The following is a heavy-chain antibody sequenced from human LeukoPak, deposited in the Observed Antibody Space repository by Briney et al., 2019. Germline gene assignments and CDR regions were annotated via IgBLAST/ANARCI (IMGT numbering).Heavy chain of an antibody. CDR1: GFIFNNYA. V-gene: IGHV3-9*01. D-gene: IGHD6-13*01. J-gene: IGHJ5*02. Sequence: SLRLSCAGSGFIFNNYAMHWVRQPPGKGLEWVSGISWNSGSIDYADSVKGRFTISRDNAKNSLYLQMNSLRAEDTAVYYCARYRRYSSTNWFDPWGQGTLVTVSS. CDR2: ISWNSGSI. CDR3: ARYRRYSSTNWFDP.